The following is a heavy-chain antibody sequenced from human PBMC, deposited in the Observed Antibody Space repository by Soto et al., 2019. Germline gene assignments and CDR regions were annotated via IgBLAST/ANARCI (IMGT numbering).Heavy chain of an antibody. CDR1: GDSISSYY. Sequence: QVQLQESGPRLVKPSETLSLTCSVSGDSISSYYWSWIRQPPGKGLEWIGYIYYSGSTNYNPSFKSRVTISVDTPKNLFSLKLTSVTAADTAVYYCARGVATIGPWGQGTLVTVSS. J-gene: IGHJ5*02. CDR3: ARGVATIGP. D-gene: IGHD5-12*01. CDR2: IYYSGST. V-gene: IGHV4-59*01.